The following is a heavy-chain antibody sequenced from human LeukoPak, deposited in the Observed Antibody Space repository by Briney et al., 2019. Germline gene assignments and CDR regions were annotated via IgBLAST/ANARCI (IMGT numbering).Heavy chain of an antibody. V-gene: IGHV1-2*04. CDR2: TNPNSGGT. Sequence: ASVKVSCTASGYAFTGYYMHWVRQAPGQGLEWMGRTNPNSGGTNYAQKFQGWVTMTRDTSISTAYMELSRLRSDDTAVYYCARGGRTVLRFLEWTPLNDAFDIWGQGTMVTVSS. CDR1: GYAFTGYY. D-gene: IGHD3-3*01. J-gene: IGHJ3*02. CDR3: ARGGRTVLRFLEWTPLNDAFDI.